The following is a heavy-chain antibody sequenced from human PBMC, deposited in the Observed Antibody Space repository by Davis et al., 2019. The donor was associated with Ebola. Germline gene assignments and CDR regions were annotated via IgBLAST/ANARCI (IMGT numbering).Heavy chain of an antibody. D-gene: IGHD2-2*01. CDR1: GGSFSGYY. Sequence: PSETLSLTCAVYGGSFSGYYWSWIRQPPGKGLEWIGEINHSGSTNYNPSLKSRVTISVDTSKNQFSLKLSSVTAADTAVYYCARDHSQVVPAASGAGRFDPWGQGTLVTVSS. V-gene: IGHV4-34*01. CDR3: ARDHSQVVPAASGAGRFDP. CDR2: INHSGST. J-gene: IGHJ5*02.